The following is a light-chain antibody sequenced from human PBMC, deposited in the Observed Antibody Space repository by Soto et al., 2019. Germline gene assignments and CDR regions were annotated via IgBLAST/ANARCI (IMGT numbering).Light chain of an antibody. V-gene: IGKV3-20*01. CDR1: QSVSSSY. CDR3: QQSGIAPRP. Sequence: EIVLTQSPGTLSLSPGERATLSCRASQSVSSSYFAWYQQKPGQAPRLLIYGASSRATGIPDRFSGSGSGTDFTLTLSRPDAVHRAVYYCQQSGIAPRPFAQGTEVELK. J-gene: IGKJ1*01. CDR2: GAS.